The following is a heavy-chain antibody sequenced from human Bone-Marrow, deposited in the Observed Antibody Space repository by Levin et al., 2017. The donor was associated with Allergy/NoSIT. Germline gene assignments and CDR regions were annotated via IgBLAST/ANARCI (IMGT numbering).Heavy chain of an antibody. D-gene: IGHD2-15*01. V-gene: IGHV3-7*01. J-gene: IGHJ2*01. CDR1: GFTFSSYW. Sequence: PGGSLRLSCAASGFTFSSYWMSWVRQAPGKGLEWVANIKQDGSEKYYVDSVKGRFTISRDNAKNSLYLRMNSLRAEDTAVYYCARVLRYCSGGSCPLGYFDLWGRGTLVTVSS. CDR2: IKQDGSEK. CDR3: ARVLRYCSGGSCPLGYFDL.